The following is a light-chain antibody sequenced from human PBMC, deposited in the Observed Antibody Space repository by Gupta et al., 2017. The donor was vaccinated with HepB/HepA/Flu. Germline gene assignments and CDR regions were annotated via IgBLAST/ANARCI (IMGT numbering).Light chain of an antibody. V-gene: IGLV2-8*01. J-gene: IGLJ2*01. CDR2: EVS. CDR1: SSDVGGSNY. CDR3: ASYASSNNFV. Sequence: QSALTQPPSASGSPGQSVTISCTGTSSDVGGSNYVSWYQQHPGKAPIRRMYEVSKRPSGAPDRFAGSKAGTTALPTGSGLQAEDDAYYYCASYASSNNFVFGGGTKLTVL.